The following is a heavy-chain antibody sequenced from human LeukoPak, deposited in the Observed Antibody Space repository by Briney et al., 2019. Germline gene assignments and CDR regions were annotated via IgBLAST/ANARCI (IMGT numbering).Heavy chain of an antibody. D-gene: IGHD3-16*01. CDR3: AKSQKLGGGVFDY. CDR2: INHSGST. Sequence: SETLSLTCAVYGGSFSGYYWTWIRQPPGKGLEWIGEINHSGSTNYNPSLKSRVTTSVDTSKNQFSLKLTSVTAEDTAVYYCAKSQKLGGGVFDYWGQGTLVTVSS. J-gene: IGHJ4*02. V-gene: IGHV4-34*01. CDR1: GGSFSGYY.